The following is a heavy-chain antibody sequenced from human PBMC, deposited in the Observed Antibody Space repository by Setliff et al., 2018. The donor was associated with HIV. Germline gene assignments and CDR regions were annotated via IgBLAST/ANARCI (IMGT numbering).Heavy chain of an antibody. CDR2: ICDSGRNT. Sequence: PSETLSLTCSVSDDSIRSSHWNWVRLPPGKGLEWIGVICDSGRNTDYNPSLKSRVTMSLDTSKNQFSLDLSSVTAADTAKYYCARAKTIGVSAVFFDPWGQGRPVTVSS. V-gene: IGHV4-59*08. J-gene: IGHJ5*02. CDR1: DDSIRSSH. CDR3: ARAKTIGVSAVFFDP. D-gene: IGHD3-3*01.